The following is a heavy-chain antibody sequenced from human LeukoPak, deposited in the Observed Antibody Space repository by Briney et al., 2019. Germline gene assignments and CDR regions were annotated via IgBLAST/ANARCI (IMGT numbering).Heavy chain of an antibody. J-gene: IGHJ5*02. CDR3: ARGGIVGVYNWFDP. D-gene: IGHD1-26*01. Sequence: GASVTVSCTASGYTFTDYYIHWVRQAPGQGLEWTGWINPNSGGTNYAQKFQGRVTMTRDTSISTAYMELSRLRSDDTAVYYCARGGIVGVYNWFDPWGQGTLVTVSS. V-gene: IGHV1-2*02. CDR1: GYTFTDYY. CDR2: INPNSGGT.